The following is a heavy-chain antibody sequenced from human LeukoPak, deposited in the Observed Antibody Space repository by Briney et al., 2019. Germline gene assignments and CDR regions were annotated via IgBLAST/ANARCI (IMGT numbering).Heavy chain of an antibody. CDR3: ARRGGLYCSGGRCYHYYFDY. D-gene: IGHD2-15*01. J-gene: IGHJ4*02. Sequence: SETLSLTCSVSGGSITSYYWSWIRQPPGKGLEWIGYIYYNGSTKYSPSLKSRVTISVDTSENQFSPKLRSVTAADTAVYYCARRGGLYCSGGRCYHYYFDYWGQGTLVTVSS. V-gene: IGHV4-59*08. CDR1: GGSITSYY. CDR2: IYYNGST.